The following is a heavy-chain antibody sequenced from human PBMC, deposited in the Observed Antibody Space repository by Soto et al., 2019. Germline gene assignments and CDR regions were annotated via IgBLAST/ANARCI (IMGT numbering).Heavy chain of an antibody. D-gene: IGHD6-19*01. CDR3: ARDLAGHIAVAGTGDY. Sequence: QVQLVQSGAEVKKPGSSVKVSCKASGGTFSSYAISWVRQAPGQGLEWMGGIIPIFGTANYAQKFQGRVTITADDSTSTAYMELSSLRSEDTAVYYCARDLAGHIAVAGTGDYWGQGTLVTVSS. V-gene: IGHV1-69*01. CDR2: IIPIFGTA. J-gene: IGHJ4*02. CDR1: GGTFSSYA.